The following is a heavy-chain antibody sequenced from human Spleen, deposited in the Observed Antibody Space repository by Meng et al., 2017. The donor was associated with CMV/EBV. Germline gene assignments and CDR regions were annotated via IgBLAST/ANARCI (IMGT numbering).Heavy chain of an antibody. CDR3: AKAYNFGCDY. J-gene: IGHJ4*02. CDR2: IYRGDST. Sequence: GGSLRLSCAASGFTVSSSYMTWVRQAPGKGLEWVSIIYRGDSTYYTDSVKGRFTISRDNSKNTLYLQLSSLRAEDTAVYYCAKAYNFGCDYWGQGTLVTVSS. CDR1: GFTVSSSY. D-gene: IGHD5-18*01. V-gene: IGHV3-66*02.